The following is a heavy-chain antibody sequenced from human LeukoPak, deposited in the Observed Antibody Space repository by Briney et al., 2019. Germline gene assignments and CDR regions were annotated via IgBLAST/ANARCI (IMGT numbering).Heavy chain of an antibody. Sequence: GGSLRLSCAASGFTFSSYGMHWVRQAPGKGLEWVAVIWYDGSNKHYADSVKGRFTISRDNSKNSLYLQMNSLRVEDTAFYYCAKDNRRHYTSGPNPDSLHWGQGALVTVSS. CDR1: GFTFSSYG. D-gene: IGHD6-19*01. V-gene: IGHV3-33*06. CDR2: IWYDGSNK. J-gene: IGHJ4*02. CDR3: AKDNRRHYTSGPNPDSLH.